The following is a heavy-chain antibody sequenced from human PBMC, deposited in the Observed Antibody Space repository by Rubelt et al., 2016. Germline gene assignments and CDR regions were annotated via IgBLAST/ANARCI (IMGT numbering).Heavy chain of an antibody. V-gene: IGHV3-66*01. Sequence: EVQLVESGGGLVQPGGSLRLSCAASGFTVSSNYMSWVRQAPGKGLEWVSVIYSGGSTYYADSVKGRFTISRGKSKSTLYLQMNSRRAEDTAVDYCARNWGFDYWGQGTLVTVSS. CDR3: ARNWGFDY. D-gene: IGHD7-27*01. CDR2: IYSGGST. CDR1: GFTVSSNY. J-gene: IGHJ4*02.